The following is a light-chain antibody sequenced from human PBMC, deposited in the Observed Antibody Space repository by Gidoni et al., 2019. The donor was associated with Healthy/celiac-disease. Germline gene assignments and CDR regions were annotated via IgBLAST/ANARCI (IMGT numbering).Light chain of an antibody. CDR3: QQSYSTPQT. CDR2: AAS. J-gene: IGKJ2*01. V-gene: IGKV1-39*01. CDR1: QSISSY. Sequence: DIPMTQSQSSLSASVGDRVTITLLASQSISSYLDWYQQKPGKAPKLLIYAASSLQSGVPSRFSGSGSGTDFTLTISSLQPEDFATYYCQQSYSTPQTVXXXTHLEIK.